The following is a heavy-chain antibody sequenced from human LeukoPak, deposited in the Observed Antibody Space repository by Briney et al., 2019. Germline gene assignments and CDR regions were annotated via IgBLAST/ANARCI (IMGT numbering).Heavy chain of an antibody. V-gene: IGHV3-23*01. CDR1: GLTFSTQA. Sequence: GGSLRLSCAASGLTFSTQAMSWVRQAPGKGLEWVSSISDSSSGIYYADSVKGRFTISRDNSKSTLFLDMKSLRGEDTAILYCANSYYNFWSGFANWGQGTLVSVSS. CDR2: ISDSSSGI. J-gene: IGHJ4*02. D-gene: IGHD3-3*01. CDR3: ANSYYNFWSGFAN.